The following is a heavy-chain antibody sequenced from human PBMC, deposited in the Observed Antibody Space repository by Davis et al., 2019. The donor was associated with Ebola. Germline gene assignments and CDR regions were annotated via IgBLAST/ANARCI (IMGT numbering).Heavy chain of an antibody. CDR2: ISAYNGNT. J-gene: IGHJ4*02. CDR3: ARTSSGSYFN. CDR1: GYTFTSYG. D-gene: IGHD1-26*01. Sequence: ASVKVSCKASGYTFTSYGISWVRQAPGQGLEWMGWISAYNGNTNYAQKLQGRVSLTTDTSTSTAYMELRSLKSDDTAVYYCARTSSGSYFNWGQGTLVTVSS. V-gene: IGHV1-18*01.